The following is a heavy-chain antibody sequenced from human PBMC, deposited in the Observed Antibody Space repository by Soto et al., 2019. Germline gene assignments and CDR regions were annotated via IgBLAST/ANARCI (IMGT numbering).Heavy chain of an antibody. V-gene: IGHV3-30*18. D-gene: IGHD4-17*01. CDR3: AKDGPVTTFYYYYYGMDV. J-gene: IGHJ6*02. CDR1: GFTFSSYG. CDR2: ISYDGSNE. Sequence: LRLSCAASGFTFSSYGMHWVRQAPGKGLEWVAVISYDGSNEYYADSVKGRFTISRDNSKNTLYLQMNSLRAEDTAVYYCAKDGPVTTFYYYYYGMDVLCPETTVTVSS.